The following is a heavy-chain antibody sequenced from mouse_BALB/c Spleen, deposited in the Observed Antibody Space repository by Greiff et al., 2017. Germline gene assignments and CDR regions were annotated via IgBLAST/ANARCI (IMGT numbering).Heavy chain of an antibody. CDR3: AREGDWDGFDY. CDR1: GYSITSDYA. D-gene: IGHD4-1*01. Sequence: EVKLMESGPGLVKPSQSLSLTCTVTGYSITSDYAWNWIRQFPGNKLEWMGYISYSGSTSYNPSLKSRISITRDTSKNQFFLQLNSVTTEDTATYYCAREGDWDGFDYWGQGTTLTVSS. CDR2: ISYSGST. V-gene: IGHV3-2*02. J-gene: IGHJ2*01.